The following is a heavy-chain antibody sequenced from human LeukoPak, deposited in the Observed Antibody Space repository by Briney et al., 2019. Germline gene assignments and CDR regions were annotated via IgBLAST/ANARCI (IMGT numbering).Heavy chain of an antibody. CDR1: GGSISSYN. J-gene: IGHJ5*02. D-gene: IGHD3-3*01. CDR2: IYTSGST. CDR3: ARERGYDFWSGSWFDP. V-gene: IGHV4-4*07. Sequence: SETLSLTCTVSGGSISSYNWSWIRQPAGKGLEWIGRIYTSGSTNYNPSLKSRVTMSVDTSKNQFSLKLSSVTAADTAVYYCARERGYDFWSGSWFDPWGQGTLVTVSS.